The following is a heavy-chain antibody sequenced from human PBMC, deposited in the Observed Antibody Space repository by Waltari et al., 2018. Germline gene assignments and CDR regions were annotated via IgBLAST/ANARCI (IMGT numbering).Heavy chain of an antibody. J-gene: IGHJ4*02. Sequence: QVQLVQSGAEVKKPGSSVKVSCKASGGTFSSYAISWVRQAPGQGLEWMGGIIPIFGTANYAQKFQGRVTITADTSTDTAYMELSSLRSEDTAVYYCATDYGPGTGGVGELDYWGQGTLVTVSS. D-gene: IGHD2-8*02. CDR1: GGTFSSYA. CDR3: ATDYGPGTGGVGELDY. V-gene: IGHV1-69*14. CDR2: IIPIFGTA.